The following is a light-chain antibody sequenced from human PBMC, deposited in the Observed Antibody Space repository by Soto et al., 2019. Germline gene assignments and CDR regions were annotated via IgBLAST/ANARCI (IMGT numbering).Light chain of an antibody. CDR2: GGS. Sequence: EIVMTQSPATLSVSPGESATLSCRASQSVSSKLAWYQQKPGQAPRLLIYGGSTRASGIPARFSGSGSGTEFTLTISSLQSEEFVVYYCQQHNNWPYTFGQGTKLEIK. V-gene: IGKV3-15*01. CDR3: QQHNNWPYT. J-gene: IGKJ2*01. CDR1: QSVSSK.